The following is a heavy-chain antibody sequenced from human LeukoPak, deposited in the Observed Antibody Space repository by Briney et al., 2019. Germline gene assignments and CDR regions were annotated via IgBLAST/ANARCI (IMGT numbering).Heavy chain of an antibody. D-gene: IGHD3-10*01. CDR2: ISYDGSNK. J-gene: IGHJ4*02. V-gene: IGHV3-30*04. CDR3: ARAHTMVRGVNFDY. Sequence: GGSLRLSCAASGFTFSSDAMHWVRQAPGKGLEWVAVISYDGSNKYYADSVKGRFTISRDNSKNTLYLQMNSLRAEDTAVYYCARAHTMVRGVNFDYWGQGTLVTVSS. CDR1: GFTFSSDA.